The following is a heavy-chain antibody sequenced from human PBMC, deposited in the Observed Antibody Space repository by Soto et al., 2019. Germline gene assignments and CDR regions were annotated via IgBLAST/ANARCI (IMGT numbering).Heavy chain of an antibody. D-gene: IGHD3-10*01. Sequence: GASVKVSCKASGFTFTSSAVQWVRQARGQRLEWIGWIVVGSGNTNYAQKFQERVTITRDMSTSTAYMELSSLRSEDTAVYYCARPDAYYYGSGSLSYYYYYGMDVWGQGTTVTVPS. CDR1: GFTFTSSA. V-gene: IGHV1-58*01. J-gene: IGHJ6*02. CDR2: IVVGSGNT. CDR3: ARPDAYYYGSGSLSYYYYYGMDV.